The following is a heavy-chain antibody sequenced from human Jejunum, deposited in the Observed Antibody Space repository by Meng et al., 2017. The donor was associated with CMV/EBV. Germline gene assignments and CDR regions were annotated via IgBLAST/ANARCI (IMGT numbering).Heavy chain of an antibody. Sequence: QLQESGPGSVKPSETLSLPCTVSGASVTTYYWSWIRQPAGKGLEWIGRFFSSGSTNYNPSLGNRVTMSVDTSKNQFSLKLSSVTAADTAVYYCARADGSRYFDLWGQGTLVTVSS. D-gene: IGHD1-1*01. CDR2: FFSSGST. CDR1: GASVTTYY. CDR3: ARADGSRYFDL. V-gene: IGHV4-4*07. J-gene: IGHJ4*02.